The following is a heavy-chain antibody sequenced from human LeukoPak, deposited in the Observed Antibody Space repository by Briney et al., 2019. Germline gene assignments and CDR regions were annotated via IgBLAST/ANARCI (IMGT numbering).Heavy chain of an antibody. CDR2: VYSSGTT. CDR3: ARSPGFVDTSTGEWFDP. Sequence: SETLSLTCSVSNGSISRYYWNWIRQSPGKGLEWIGFVYSSGTTSFNPSLESRVTISLDTSRSQFSLKLRSVTTAGTAVYYCARSPGFVDTSTGEWFDPWGPGALVIVSS. CDR1: NGSISRYY. J-gene: IGHJ5*02. D-gene: IGHD7-27*01. V-gene: IGHV4-59*13.